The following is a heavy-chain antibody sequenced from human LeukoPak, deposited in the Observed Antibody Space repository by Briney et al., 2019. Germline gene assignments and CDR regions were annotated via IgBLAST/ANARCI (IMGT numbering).Heavy chain of an antibody. D-gene: IGHD3-3*01. CDR2: TRYDGSNK. CDR3: ARGYDFWSGSPGD. J-gene: IGHJ4*02. Sequence: GGSLRLSCAASGFTFSSFGMHWVRQAPGKGLEWVAFTRYDGSNKNYADSVKGRFTTSRDNSKNTLYLQMNSLRAEDTAMYYCARGYDFWSGSPGDWGQGTLVTVSS. CDR1: GFTFSSFG. V-gene: IGHV3-30*02.